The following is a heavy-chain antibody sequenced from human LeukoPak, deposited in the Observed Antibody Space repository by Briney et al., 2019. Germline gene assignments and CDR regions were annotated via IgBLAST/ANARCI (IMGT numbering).Heavy chain of an antibody. D-gene: IGHD3-10*01. CDR1: GFTFSSCG. Sequence: QTGGSLRLSCAASGFTFSSCGMHWVRQAPGKGLEWVGFLRYDGSNKYYADSVKGRFTISRDNSKNTLYLQMNSLRAEDTAVYYCARPPTITMVRGVIKNDYWGQGTLVTVSS. V-gene: IGHV3-30*02. CDR3: ARPPTITMVRGVIKNDY. CDR2: LRYDGSNK. J-gene: IGHJ4*02.